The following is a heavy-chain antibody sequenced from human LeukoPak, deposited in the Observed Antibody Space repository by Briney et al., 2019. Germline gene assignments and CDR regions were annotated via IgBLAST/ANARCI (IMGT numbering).Heavy chain of an antibody. J-gene: IGHJ6*03. CDR3: ARSAGVGLDYYYMDV. CDR2: IYTSGST. Sequence: SETLSRTSTVAGGSISSYFWTWLRQPAGKGLECIGRIYTSGSTNYNPSLKSRVTMSVDTSKNQFSLKLSSVTAADTAVYYCARSAGVGLDYYYMDVWGKGTTVTVSS. V-gene: IGHV4-4*07. CDR1: GGSISSYF. D-gene: IGHD1-26*01.